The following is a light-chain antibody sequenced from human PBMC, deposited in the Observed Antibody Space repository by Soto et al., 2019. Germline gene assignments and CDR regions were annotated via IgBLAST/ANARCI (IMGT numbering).Light chain of an antibody. Sequence: IVLTQSPGTLSLPPGERATLSRMASQSVRSNLAWYQQKPGQPPRLLIYGASTRATGVPGRFSGSGSGTEFTLTISSLQSEDFAVYYCQQYNDWWTFGQGTKVDI. CDR2: GAS. CDR1: QSVRSN. CDR3: QQYNDWWT. V-gene: IGKV3-15*01. J-gene: IGKJ1*01.